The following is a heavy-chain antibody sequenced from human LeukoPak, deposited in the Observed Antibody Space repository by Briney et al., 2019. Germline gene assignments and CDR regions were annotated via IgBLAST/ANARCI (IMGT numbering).Heavy chain of an antibody. CDR3: TRDSQTYYYDSSGHLDY. V-gene: IGHV3-49*04. CDR1: GFTFSSYW. Sequence: GGSLRLSCAASGFTFSSYWMSWVRQAPGKGLEWVGFIRSKAYGGTTEYAASVKGRFTISRDDSKSIAYLQMNSLKTEDTAVYYCTRDSQTYYYDSSGHLDYWGQGTLVTVSS. D-gene: IGHD3-22*01. CDR2: IRSKAYGGTT. J-gene: IGHJ4*02.